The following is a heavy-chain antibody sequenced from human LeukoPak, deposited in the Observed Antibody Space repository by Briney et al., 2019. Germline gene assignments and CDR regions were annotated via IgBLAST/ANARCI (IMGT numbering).Heavy chain of an antibody. CDR2: ISGSGGST. V-gene: IGHV3-23*01. CDR1: GFTFSSYS. CDR3: AKTVKAAAGTTFDY. D-gene: IGHD6-13*01. J-gene: IGHJ4*02. Sequence: PGGSLRLSCAASGFTFSSYSMNWVRQAPGKGLEWVSAISGSGGSTYYADSVKGRFTISRDNSKNTLYLQMNSLRAEDTAVYYCAKTVKAAAGTTFDYWGQGTLVTVSS.